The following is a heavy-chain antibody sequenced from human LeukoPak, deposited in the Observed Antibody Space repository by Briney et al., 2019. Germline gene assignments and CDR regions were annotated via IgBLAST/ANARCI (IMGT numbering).Heavy chain of an antibody. CDR1: GGTFSSYA. CDR2: IIPIFGTA. D-gene: IGHD1-26*01. J-gene: IGHJ3*02. Sequence: ASVKVSRKASGGTFSSYAISWVRQAPGQGLEWLGGIIPIFGTANYAQKFQGRVTITADESTSTAYMELSSLRSEDTAVYYCVRIGSYDAFDIWGQGTMVTVSS. CDR3: VRIGSYDAFDI. V-gene: IGHV1-69*01.